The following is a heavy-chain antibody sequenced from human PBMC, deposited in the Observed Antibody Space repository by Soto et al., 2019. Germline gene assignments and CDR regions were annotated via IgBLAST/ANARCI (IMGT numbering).Heavy chain of an antibody. J-gene: IGHJ4*02. Sequence: ASVKVSCKASGYTFTSYGISWVRQAPGQGLEWMGWISAYNGNTNYPQKLQRRVTMTTDTSTSTAYMELSSLRSEDTAVYYCARDIRRTRGSYYELHYWGQGTLVTVSS. CDR2: ISAYNGNT. CDR3: ARDIRRTRGSYYELHY. D-gene: IGHD1-26*01. V-gene: IGHV1-18*01. CDR1: GYTFTSYG.